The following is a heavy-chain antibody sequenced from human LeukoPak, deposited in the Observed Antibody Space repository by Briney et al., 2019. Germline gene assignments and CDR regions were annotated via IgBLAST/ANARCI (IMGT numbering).Heavy chain of an antibody. CDR3: AREPIEYCSSTSCPRYNWFDP. J-gene: IGHJ5*02. CDR1: GFTFSSHW. Sequence: GGSLRLSCAASGFTFSSHWMSWVRQAPGKGLEWVANIKQDGSEKYYVDSVKGRFTISRDNAKNSLYLQMNSLRAEDTAVYYCAREPIEYCSSTSCPRYNWFDPWGQGTLVTVSS. D-gene: IGHD2-2*01. V-gene: IGHV3-7*01. CDR2: IKQDGSEK.